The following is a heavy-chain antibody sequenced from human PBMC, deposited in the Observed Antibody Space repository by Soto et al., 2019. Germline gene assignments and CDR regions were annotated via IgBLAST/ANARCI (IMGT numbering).Heavy chain of an antibody. CDR1: GGSISSGGYY. CDR3: ARAPGDSSSPYHVDI. V-gene: IGHV4-31*03. Sequence: QVQLQESGPGLVKPSQTLSLTCTVSGGSISSGGYYWSWIRQHPGKGLEWIGYIYYSGSTYYDPSLKSRVTISVDTSKNQFSLKRSSVTAADTAVYYCARAPGDSSSPYHVDIWGQGTMVTVSS. CDR2: IYYSGST. J-gene: IGHJ3*02. D-gene: IGHD6-6*01.